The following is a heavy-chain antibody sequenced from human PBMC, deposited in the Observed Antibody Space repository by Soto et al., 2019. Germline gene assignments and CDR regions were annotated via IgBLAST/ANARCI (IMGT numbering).Heavy chain of an antibody. J-gene: IGHJ5*02. CDR2: INPNSGGT. Sequence: GASVKVSCKASGYTFTGYAMHWVRQAPGQRLEWMGWINPNSGGTNYAQKFQGWVTMTRDTSISTAYMELSRLRSDDTAVYYCARDRYELARDYYGSGSYYSGRRIPHKYNWFDPWGQGTLVTVSS. D-gene: IGHD3-10*01. CDR1: GYTFTGYA. V-gene: IGHV1-2*04. CDR3: ARDRYELARDYYGSGSYYSGRRIPHKYNWFDP.